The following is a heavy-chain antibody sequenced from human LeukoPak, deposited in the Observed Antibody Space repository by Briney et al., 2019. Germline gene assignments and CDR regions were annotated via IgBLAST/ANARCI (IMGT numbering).Heavy chain of an antibody. D-gene: IGHD1-26*01. CDR2: FDPEDGET. CDR3: ATGLQWELRWDFDS. CDR1: GYTLTELS. Sequence: ASVKVSCKVSGYTLTELSMHWVRQAPGKGLEWMGGFDPEDGETIYAQKFQGRVTMTEDTSTDTAYMELSSPRSEDTAVYYCATGLQWELRWDFDSWGQGTLVTVSS. J-gene: IGHJ4*02. V-gene: IGHV1-24*01.